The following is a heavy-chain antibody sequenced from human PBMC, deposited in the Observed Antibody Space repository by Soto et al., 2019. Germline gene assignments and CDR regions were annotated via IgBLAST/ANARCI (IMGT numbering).Heavy chain of an antibody. J-gene: IGHJ4*02. D-gene: IGHD5-18*01. Sequence: PSETLSLTCTVSGGSISSYYWSWIRQPPGKGLEWIGYIYYSGSTNYNPSLKSRVTISVDTSKNQFSLKLSSVTAADTAVYYCARETAMVTYFDYWGQGTLVTVSS. CDR3: ARETAMVTYFDY. CDR1: GGSISSYY. V-gene: IGHV4-59*01. CDR2: IYYSGST.